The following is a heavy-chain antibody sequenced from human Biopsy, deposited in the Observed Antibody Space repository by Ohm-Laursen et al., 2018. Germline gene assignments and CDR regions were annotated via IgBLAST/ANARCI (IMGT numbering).Heavy chain of an antibody. V-gene: IGHV1-2*02. Sequence: ASVTVSCQASACTFTVYFLHCARHAPGQGPVWLGWISPSSGGTNYAQRFQGRVTRIRDTSATTGYMELSSLRSDDTAVYYCARDIMNPIGGLVARSDVFDVWGQGTMVTVSS. D-gene: IGHD3-16*02. J-gene: IGHJ3*01. CDR1: ACTFTVYF. CDR2: ISPSSGGT. CDR3: ARDIMNPIGGLVARSDVFDV.